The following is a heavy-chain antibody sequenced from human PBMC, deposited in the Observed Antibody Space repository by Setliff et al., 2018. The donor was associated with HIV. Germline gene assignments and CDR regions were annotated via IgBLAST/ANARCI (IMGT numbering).Heavy chain of an antibody. D-gene: IGHD5-12*01. CDR2: IKHSGST. CDR1: GGSFSDYY. Sequence: SETLSLTCAVHGGSFSDYYWTWIRQPPGKGLEWIGEIKHSGSTNYNPSLKSRVTISIDKSKNQSSLKLSSVTAAATAVYYCARDDREWLRAIDHWGQGTQVTVSS. J-gene: IGHJ5*02. CDR3: ARDDREWLRAIDH. V-gene: IGHV4-34*01.